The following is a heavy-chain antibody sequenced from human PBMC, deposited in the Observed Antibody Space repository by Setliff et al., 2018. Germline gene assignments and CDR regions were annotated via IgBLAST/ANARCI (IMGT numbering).Heavy chain of an antibody. Sequence: PSETLSLTCTVSGDPMSSRRYYWAWIRQPAGKGLEWIGQIYTSWSTNYNPSLKSRVTISLDTSNNQFSLSLSSVTAADTAVYYCARMCGFQYMDVWGKGTTVTVSS. D-gene: IGHD3-3*01. J-gene: IGHJ6*03. CDR2: IYTSWST. CDR3: ARMCGFQYMDV. V-gene: IGHV4-61*09. CDR1: GDPMSSRRYY.